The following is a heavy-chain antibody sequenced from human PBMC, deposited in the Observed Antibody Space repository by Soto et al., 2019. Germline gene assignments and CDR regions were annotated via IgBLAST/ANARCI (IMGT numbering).Heavy chain of an antibody. Sequence: ASVKVSCKASGYTFTSYGISWVRQAPGQGLEWMGWISAYNGNTNYAQKLQGRVTMTTDTSTSTAYMELRSLRSDDTAVYYCARGGLWVGGFLESYMDVWGKGTTVTVSS. D-gene: IGHD3-3*01. V-gene: IGHV1-18*01. J-gene: IGHJ6*03. CDR1: GYTFTSYG. CDR2: ISAYNGNT. CDR3: ARGGLWVGGFLESYMDV.